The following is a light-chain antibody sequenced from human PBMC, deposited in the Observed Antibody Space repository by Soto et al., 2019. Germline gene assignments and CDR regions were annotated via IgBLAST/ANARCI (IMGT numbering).Light chain of an antibody. CDR1: QNVSSN. V-gene: IGKV3-15*01. CDR2: DAS. J-gene: IGKJ1*01. CDR3: QQYNNWPWT. Sequence: EIVMTQSPATLSVSPGERATLSCRASQNVSSNLAWYQQKPGQAPRLLIYDASTRATGIPARFSGSGSGTEVTLTVSSLHSEDFGVYYCQQYNNWPWTFGKG.